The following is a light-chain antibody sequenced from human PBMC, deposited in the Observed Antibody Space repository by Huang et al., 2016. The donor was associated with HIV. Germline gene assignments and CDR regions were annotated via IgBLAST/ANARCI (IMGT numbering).Light chain of an antibody. CDR1: QTISTY. Sequence: DIQMTQSPSSLSASVGDRVTITCRASQTISTYLNWYQQKPGKAPKLLIYAASSLQSGVPSRFSGSASGTDFTLTISGLQPEDVATYYCQQSYNSPYTFGQGTKLEIK. V-gene: IGKV1-39*01. J-gene: IGKJ2*01. CDR2: AAS. CDR3: QQSYNSPYT.